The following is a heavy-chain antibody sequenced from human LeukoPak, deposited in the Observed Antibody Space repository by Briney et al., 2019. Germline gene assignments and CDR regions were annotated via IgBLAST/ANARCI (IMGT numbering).Heavy chain of an antibody. D-gene: IGHD2-2*01. CDR1: GGSISSGGYY. Sequence: PSQTLSLTCTVSGGSISSGGYYWSWLRQHPGKGLERIGYIYYSGSTYYNPSLKSRVTISVDTSKNQFSLKLSSVTAADTAVYYCARVVPAAKAGTYNWFDPWGQGTLVTVSS. V-gene: IGHV4-31*03. J-gene: IGHJ5*02. CDR2: IYYSGST. CDR3: ARVVPAAKAGTYNWFDP.